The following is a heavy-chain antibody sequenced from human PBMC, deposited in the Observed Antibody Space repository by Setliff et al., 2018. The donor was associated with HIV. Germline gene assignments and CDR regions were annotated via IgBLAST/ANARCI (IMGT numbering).Heavy chain of an antibody. CDR1: GDSISSSAYY. CDR3: ATYADRESNRFDP. V-gene: IGHV4-39*02. Sequence: PSETLSLTCTVSGDSISSSAYYWGWVRQPPGKGLEWIGSIYYSGTAYYNPSLRSRVTILVDTSNNNFSLKLNSVTAADTAVYYCATYADRESNRFDPWGQGILVTVSS. J-gene: IGHJ5*02. CDR2: IYYSGTA. D-gene: IGHD3-10*01.